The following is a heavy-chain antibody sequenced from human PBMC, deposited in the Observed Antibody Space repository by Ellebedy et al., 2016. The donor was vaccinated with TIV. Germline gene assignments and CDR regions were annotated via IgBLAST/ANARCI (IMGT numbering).Heavy chain of an antibody. D-gene: IGHD3-10*01. CDR1: GGSISSYY. CDR3: TRSDDGSGRTLSRFDY. Sequence: SETLSLTCTVSGGSISSYYWSWIRKPQGRGLEWIGYVHYTGNTNYNRPLRRRVSISVDTSKNQFSLRLSSVTAADTAIYYCTRSDDGSGRTLSRFDYWGQGTPGTVSS. CDR2: VHYTGNT. V-gene: IGHV4-59*08. J-gene: IGHJ4*02.